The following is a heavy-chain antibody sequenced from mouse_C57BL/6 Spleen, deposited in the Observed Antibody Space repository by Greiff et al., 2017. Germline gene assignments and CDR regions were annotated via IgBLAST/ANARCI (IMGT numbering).Heavy chain of an antibody. CDR1: GYSFTGYY. J-gene: IGHJ3*01. V-gene: IGHV1-42*01. CDR3: ARDQAWFAY. CDR2: INPSTGGT. Sequence: EVQLQQSGPELVKPGASVKISCKASGYSFTGYYMNWVKQSPEKSLEWIGEINPSTGGTTYNQKFKAKATLTVDKYSSTAYMQLKSLTSEDSAVYYCARDQAWFAYWGQGTLVTVSA.